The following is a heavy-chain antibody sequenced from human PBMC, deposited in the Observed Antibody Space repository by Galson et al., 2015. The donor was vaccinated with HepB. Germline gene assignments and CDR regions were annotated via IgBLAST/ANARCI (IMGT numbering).Heavy chain of an antibody. V-gene: IGHV1-58*01. D-gene: IGHD3-3*01. CDR1: GFTFTSSA. CDR3: AETIFGVVYQEYYYGMDV. J-gene: IGHJ6*02. Sequence: SVKVSCKASGFTFTSSAVQWVRQARGQRLEWIGWIVVGSGNTNYAQKFQERVTITRDMSTSTAYMELSSLRSEDTAVYYCAETIFGVVYQEYYYGMDVWGQGTTVTVSS. CDR2: IVVGSGNT.